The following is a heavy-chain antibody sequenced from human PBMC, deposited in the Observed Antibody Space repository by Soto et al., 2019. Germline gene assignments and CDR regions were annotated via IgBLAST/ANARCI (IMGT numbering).Heavy chain of an antibody. CDR3: AREGKQQLVSPDGGVAFDI. CDR2: TYYRSKWYN. Sequence: SQTLSLTCAISGDSVSSYSAAWNWIRQSPSRGLDWLGRTYYRSKWYNDYAVSVKSRITINTDTYKSQFSLQLNSVTPEDTAVYYCAREGKQQLVSPDGGVAFDIWGQGTMVNVS. CDR1: GDSVSSYSAA. J-gene: IGHJ3*02. D-gene: IGHD6-13*01. V-gene: IGHV6-1*01.